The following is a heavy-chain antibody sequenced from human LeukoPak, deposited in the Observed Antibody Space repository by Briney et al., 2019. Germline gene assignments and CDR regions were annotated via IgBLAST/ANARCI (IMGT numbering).Heavy chain of an antibody. CDR1: GYTFTNYW. D-gene: IGHD3-22*01. CDR2: IYPDDSDT. CDR3: ARSRDSSGYYYLI. Sequence: GESLKISCEASGYTFTNYWIGWVRQMPGKGLEWMGIIYPDDSDTKYSPSFQGQVTISAGKSISTAYLQWSSLKAADTAMYYCARSRDSSGYYYLIWGQGTLVTVSS. V-gene: IGHV5-51*01. J-gene: IGHJ4*02.